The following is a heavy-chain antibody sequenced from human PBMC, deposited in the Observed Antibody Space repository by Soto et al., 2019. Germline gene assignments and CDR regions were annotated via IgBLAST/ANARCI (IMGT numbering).Heavy chain of an antibody. CDR2: IYYSGST. V-gene: IGHV4-31*03. J-gene: IGHJ6*03. CDR3: ARENYYGSGELYYYYYMDV. CDR1: GGSISSGGYY. Sequence: PSETLSLTCTVSGGSISSGGYYWSWIRQHPGKGLEWIGYIYYSGSTHYNPSLKSRVTISVDTSKNQFSLKLSSVTAADTAVYYCARENYYGSGELYYYYYMDVWGKGTTVTVSS. D-gene: IGHD3-10*01.